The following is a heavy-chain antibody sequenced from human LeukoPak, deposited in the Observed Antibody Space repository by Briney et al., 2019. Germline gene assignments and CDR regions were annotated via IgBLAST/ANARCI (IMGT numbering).Heavy chain of an antibody. D-gene: IGHD2-2*01. CDR2: INPNSGGT. CDR1: GYTFTGYY. V-gene: IGHV1-2*04. J-gene: IGHJ4*02. Sequence: ASVKVSCKASGYTFTGYYMHWVRQAPGQGLEWMGWINPNSGGTNYAQKFQGWVTMSRDTSISTAYMELSRLRSDDTAVYYCARGVPAADHFDYWGQGTLVTVSS. CDR3: ARGVPAADHFDY.